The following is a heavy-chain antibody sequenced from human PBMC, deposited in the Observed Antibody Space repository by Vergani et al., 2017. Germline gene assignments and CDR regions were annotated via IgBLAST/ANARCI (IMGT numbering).Heavy chain of an antibody. CDR3: ARGGGWQPLDP. CDR2: IYYSGST. V-gene: IGHV4-59*01. Sequence: QVQLQESGPGLVKPSETLSLTCTVSGGSISSYYWSWIRQPPGKGLECIGYIYYSGSTNYNPSLKSRVTISVDTSKNQFSLKLSSVTAADTAVYYFARGGGWQPLDPWGQGTLVTVSS. CDR1: GGSISSYY. J-gene: IGHJ5*02. D-gene: IGHD3-16*01.